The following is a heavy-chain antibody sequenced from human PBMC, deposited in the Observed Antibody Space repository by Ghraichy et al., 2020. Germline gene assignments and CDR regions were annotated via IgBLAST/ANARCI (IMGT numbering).Heavy chain of an antibody. Sequence: SETLSLTCAVYGGSFSGYYWSWIRQPPGKGLEWIGEINHSGSTNYNPSLKSRVTISVDTSKNQFSLKLSSVTAADTAVYYCAREGGIAVAGDFDYWGQGTPVAVSS. V-gene: IGHV4-34*01. CDR1: GGSFSGYY. CDR3: AREGGIAVAGDFDY. J-gene: IGHJ4*02. D-gene: IGHD6-19*01. CDR2: INHSGST.